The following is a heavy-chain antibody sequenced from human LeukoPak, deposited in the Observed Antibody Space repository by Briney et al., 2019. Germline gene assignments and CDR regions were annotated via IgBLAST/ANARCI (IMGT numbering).Heavy chain of an antibody. CDR2: IIPILGTA. CDR1: GGTFSSYA. V-gene: IGHV1-69*13. Sequence: SVKVSCKASGGTFSSYAISWVRQAPGQGLEWMGGIIPILGTANYAQKFQGRVTITADESTSTAYMELSSLRSEDTAVYYCATSLEADPYCSSTSCYGSYYYYGMDVWGQGTTVTVSS. D-gene: IGHD2-2*01. CDR3: ATSLEADPYCSSTSCYGSYYYYGMDV. J-gene: IGHJ6*02.